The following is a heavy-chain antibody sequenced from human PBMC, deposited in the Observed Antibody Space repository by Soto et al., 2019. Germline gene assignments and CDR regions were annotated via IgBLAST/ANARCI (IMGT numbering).Heavy chain of an antibody. J-gene: IGHJ6*02. CDR3: AKPTSANNYGMDV. CDR1: GFTFSTYA. Sequence: PGGSLRLSCAASGFTFSTYAMSWVRQAPGKGLEWVSGISVSATTYYADSVKGRFTISRDNSENTLHLQVNSLRAEDTAVYYCAKPTSANNYGMDVWGQGTTVTVSS. V-gene: IGHV3-23*01. CDR2: ISVSATT.